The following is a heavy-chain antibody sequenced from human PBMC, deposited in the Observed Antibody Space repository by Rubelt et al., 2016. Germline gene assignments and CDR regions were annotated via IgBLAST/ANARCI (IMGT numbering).Heavy chain of an antibody. V-gene: IGHV4-59*12. CDR2: IYYSGST. CDR3: ARGYDFWSGYYSAPYFDY. CDR1: GGSISSYY. J-gene: IGHJ4*02. D-gene: IGHD3-3*01. Sequence: QVQLQESGPGLVKPSETLSLTCTVSGGSISSYYWSWIRQPPGKGLEWIGYIYYSGSTNYNPSLKSRVTISVDTSKNQFSLKLSSVTAADTAVYYCARGYDFWSGYYSAPYFDYWGQGTLVTVSS.